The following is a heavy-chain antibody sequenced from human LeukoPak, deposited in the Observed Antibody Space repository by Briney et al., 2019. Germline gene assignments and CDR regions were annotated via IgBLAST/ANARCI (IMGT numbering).Heavy chain of an antibody. V-gene: IGHV1-18*01. J-gene: IGHJ6*02. CDR1: DYTFTNYG. CDR2: ISTHDGHT. Sequence: ASVKVSCKASDYTFTNYGITWVRQAPGQGLEWMGWISTHDGHTICAQDLQGRVTMTTDTSTTTAYMELRRLKSDDTAVYYCARVRVFGGSYHHDYYYGMDVWGQGTTVTVSS. D-gene: IGHD1-26*01. CDR3: ARVRVFGGSYHHDYYYGMDV.